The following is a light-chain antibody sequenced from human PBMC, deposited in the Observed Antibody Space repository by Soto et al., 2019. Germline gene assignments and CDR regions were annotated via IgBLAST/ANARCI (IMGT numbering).Light chain of an antibody. CDR2: GAS. CDR1: QSVSRY. J-gene: IGKJ3*01. Sequence: EIALTQSPATLSLSPGERATLSCRASQSVSRYLAWYQQRPGQAPRLLIHGASNRVNGIPARFSGSASGTDFTLTISSLEPEDFAVYYCQQRSTWPFTFGPGTKVDIK. V-gene: IGKV3-11*01. CDR3: QQRSTWPFT.